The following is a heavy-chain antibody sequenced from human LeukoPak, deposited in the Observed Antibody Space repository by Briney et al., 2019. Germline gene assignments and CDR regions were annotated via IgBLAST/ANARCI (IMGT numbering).Heavy chain of an antibody. CDR1: GFTVSSNY. D-gene: IGHD2-21*01. CDR2: IYSGGST. CDR3: ARDSCGGDCRDY. V-gene: IGHV3-66*01. J-gene: IGHJ4*02. Sequence: GGSLRLSCAAPGFTVSSNYMSWVRQAPGKGLEWVSVIYSGGSTYYADSVKGRFTISRDNAKNSLYLRMNSLRAEDTAVYYCARDSCGGDCRDYWGQGTLVTVSS.